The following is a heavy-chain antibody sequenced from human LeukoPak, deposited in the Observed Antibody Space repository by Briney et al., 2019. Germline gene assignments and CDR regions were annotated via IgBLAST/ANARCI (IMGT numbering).Heavy chain of an antibody. CDR2: IDYVGGSG. V-gene: IGHV3-23*01. D-gene: IGHD6-19*01. Sequence: PGGSLRLSCTVSGFTLRSYEMSWIRQAPGKGLEWVSSIDYVGGSGHYADSSKGRFTISRDNSNNTLFLHLNSLRGEDTAVYYCTRISGWYGLSWGQGTLVTVSS. J-gene: IGHJ1*01. CDR1: GFTLRSYE. CDR3: TRISGWYGLS.